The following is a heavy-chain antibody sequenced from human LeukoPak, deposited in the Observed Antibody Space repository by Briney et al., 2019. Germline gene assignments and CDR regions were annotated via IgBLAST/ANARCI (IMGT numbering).Heavy chain of an antibody. CDR3: ARDLSSGSYFPSLSY. CDR1: GFTFSSYE. CDR2: ISSSGSTI. D-gene: IGHD1-26*01. V-gene: IGHV3-48*03. Sequence: GGSLRLSCAASGFTFSSYEMNWVRQAPGKGLEWVSYISSSGSTIYYADSVKGRFTIPRDNAKNSLYLQMNSLRAEDTGVYYCARDLSSGSYFPSLSYWGQGTLVTVSS. J-gene: IGHJ4*02.